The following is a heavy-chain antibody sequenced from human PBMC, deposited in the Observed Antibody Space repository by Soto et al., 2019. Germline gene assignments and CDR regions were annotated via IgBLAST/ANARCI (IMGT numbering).Heavy chain of an antibody. J-gene: IGHJ4*02. CDR2: INHSGST. D-gene: IGHD6-19*01. V-gene: IGHV4-34*01. CDR3: ARDRVAGMIDY. Sequence: SETLSLTCAVYGGSFSGYYWSWIRQPPGKGLEWIGEINHSGSTNYNPSLKSRVTISVDTSKNQFSLKLSSVTATDTAVYYCARDRVAGMIDYWGQGTLVTVSS. CDR1: GGSFSGYY.